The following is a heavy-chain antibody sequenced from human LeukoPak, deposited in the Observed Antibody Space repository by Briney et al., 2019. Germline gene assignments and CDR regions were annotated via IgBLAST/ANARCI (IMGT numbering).Heavy chain of an antibody. V-gene: IGHV4-59*01. CDR1: GGSIRNYY. Sequence: SDTLSLTCTVSGGSIRNYYWTWVRQAPGKGLEWIGYIRNSGSTNYNPSLESRVTISVGTSKNQFSLKLYSMTAADTAVYYCAKDGSSGTGAIDYWGQGTLVTVSS. J-gene: IGHJ4*02. CDR3: AKDGSSGTGAIDY. CDR2: IRNSGST. D-gene: IGHD7-27*01.